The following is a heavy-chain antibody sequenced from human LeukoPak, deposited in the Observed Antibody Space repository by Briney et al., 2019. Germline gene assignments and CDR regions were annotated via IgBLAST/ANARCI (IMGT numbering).Heavy chain of an antibody. V-gene: IGHV4-30-2*01. J-gene: IGHJ4*02. CDR2: IYHSGSP. Sequence: SRTLSLTCAVSGGSFSSGDYSWSWIRQPPGKGLEWIGYIYHSGSPYYNPSLKSRVTISIDRSKNQLSLKLNSVTAADTAVYYCAREILSSVGYFDYWGQGILVTVSS. D-gene: IGHD2-15*01. CDR1: GGSFSSGDYS. CDR3: AREILSSVGYFDY.